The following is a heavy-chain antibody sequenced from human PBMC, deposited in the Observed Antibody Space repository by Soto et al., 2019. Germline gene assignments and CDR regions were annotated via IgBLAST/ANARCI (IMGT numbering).Heavy chain of an antibody. D-gene: IGHD5-18*01. CDR3: ARDAGDTAMVYYYGMDV. CDR1: GYTFTSYY. V-gene: IGHV1-46*01. Sequence: ASVKVSCKASGYTFTSYYMHWVRQAPGQGLEWMGIINPSGGSTSYAQKFQGRVTMTRDTSTSTVYMELSSLRSEDTAVYYCARDAGDTAMVYYYGMDVWGQGATVTVSS. J-gene: IGHJ6*02. CDR2: INPSGGST.